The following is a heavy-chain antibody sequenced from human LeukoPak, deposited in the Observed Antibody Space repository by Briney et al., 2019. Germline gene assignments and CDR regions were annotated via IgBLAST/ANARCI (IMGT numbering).Heavy chain of an antibody. CDR1: GGSISSSSYY. CDR3: ARGRSGYYNG. J-gene: IGHJ4*02. V-gene: IGHV4-39*07. D-gene: IGHD3-3*01. CDR2: KYYSGST. Sequence: SETLSLTCTVSGGSISSSSYYWGWVRQPPGKGLEWIGSKYYSGSTYYNPSLESRVTISVDTSKNQFSLKLSSVTAADTAVYYCARGRSGYYNGWGQGTLVTVSS.